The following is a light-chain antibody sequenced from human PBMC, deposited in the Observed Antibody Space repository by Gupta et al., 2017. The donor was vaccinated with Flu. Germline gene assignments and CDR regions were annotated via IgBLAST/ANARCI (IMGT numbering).Light chain of an antibody. J-gene: IGKJ3*01. CDR1: QSISSY. CDR2: AAS. CDR3: QQSYSTKT. V-gene: IGKV1-39*01. Sequence: DIQMTQSPSSLSASVGDRVTITCRASQSISSYLNWYQQKPGKAPKLMIYAASSLQSGVPSRFSGSGYEKDFTLTSSRRQHEDCANYYGQQSYSTKTFGHGTKVDIK.